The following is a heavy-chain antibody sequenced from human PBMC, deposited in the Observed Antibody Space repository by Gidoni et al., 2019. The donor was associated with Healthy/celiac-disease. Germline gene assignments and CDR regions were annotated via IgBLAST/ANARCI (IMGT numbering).Heavy chain of an antibody. CDR2: ISWNSGSI. Sequence: EVQLVESGGGLVQPGRSLRLSCAASGFTFDDYALHWVRQAPGKGLEWVSGISWNSGSIGYADSVKGRFTISRDNAKNSLYLQMNSLRAEDTALYYCAKDNFGVDTAMVSGGMDVWGQGTTVTVSS. D-gene: IGHD5-18*01. CDR1: GFTFDDYA. J-gene: IGHJ6*02. CDR3: AKDNFGVDTAMVSGGMDV. V-gene: IGHV3-9*01.